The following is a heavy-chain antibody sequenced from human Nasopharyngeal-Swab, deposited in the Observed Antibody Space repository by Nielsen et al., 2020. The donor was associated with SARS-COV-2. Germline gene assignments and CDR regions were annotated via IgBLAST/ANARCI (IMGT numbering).Heavy chain of an antibody. CDR2: CSYSVIT. CDR1: GDSISRYY. D-gene: IGHD1-26*01. Sequence: GSLRLSCTVSGDSISRYYWGWIRQPPGKGLEWIGDCSYSVITHYNASLKSRVTISLDTSKNQFSLKFSSVTAADTGVYYCAREVVGGLVDSWGQGILVTVSS. J-gene: IGHJ4*02. V-gene: IGHV4-59*12. CDR3: AREVVGGLVDS.